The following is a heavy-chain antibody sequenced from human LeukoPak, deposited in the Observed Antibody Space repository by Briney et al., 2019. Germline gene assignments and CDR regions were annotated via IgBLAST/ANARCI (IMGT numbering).Heavy chain of an antibody. J-gene: IGHJ3*02. D-gene: IGHD2-15*01. CDR1: GFTFSSYW. V-gene: IGHV3-53*01. CDR3: ARAIQYCSGGSCYPSAFDI. CDR2: IYSAGST. Sequence: GGSLRLSCAASGFTFSSYWMHWVRQAPGKGLEWVSVIYSAGSTFYADAVRGRFTISRDNSKNTLYLQMNSLRAEDTAVYYCARAIQYCSGGSCYPSAFDIWGQGTMVTVSS.